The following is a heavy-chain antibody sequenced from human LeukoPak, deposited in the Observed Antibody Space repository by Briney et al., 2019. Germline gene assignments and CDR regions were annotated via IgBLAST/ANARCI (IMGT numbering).Heavy chain of an antibody. CDR2: ISRSGGST. J-gene: IGHJ3*01. Sequence: GRSLRLSCAASGFTFSSYAMSWVSQDRGKGLGWDSCISRSGGSTHYADSVKGRFVISRDTSKNTLHLQMNSLTAGDTAVYYCARKGAGLDAFDLWGQGTVVTVSS. CDR1: GFTFSSYA. CDR3: ARKGAGLDAFDL. D-gene: IGHD3/OR15-3a*01. V-gene: IGHV3-23*01.